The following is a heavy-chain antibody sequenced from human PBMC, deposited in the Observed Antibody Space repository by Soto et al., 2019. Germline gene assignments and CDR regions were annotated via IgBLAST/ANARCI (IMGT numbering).Heavy chain of an antibody. CDR1: GFTFTSSA. D-gene: IGHD3-3*01. J-gene: IGHJ6*02. Sequence: SVKVSCKASGFTFTSSAMQWVRQARGQRLEWIGWIVVGSGNTNYAQKFQERVTITRDMSTSTAYMELSSLRSEDTAVYYCAAAGPLRSDTYYYYGMDVWGQGTTVTVSS. CDR3: AAAGPLRSDTYYYYGMDV. CDR2: IVVGSGNT. V-gene: IGHV1-58*02.